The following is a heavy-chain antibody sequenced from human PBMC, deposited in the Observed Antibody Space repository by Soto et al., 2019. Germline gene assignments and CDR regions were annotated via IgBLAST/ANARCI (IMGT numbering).Heavy chain of an antibody. D-gene: IGHD3-9*01. V-gene: IGHV3-23*01. CDR1: EFTFSNYA. CDR2: ISYGGGTT. Sequence: PGGSLRLSCAASEFTFSNYAMSWFRQAPGKGLEWVSAISYGGGTTYYADSVKGRFTISRDNSKNTLYLQMSSLRAEDTAVYYCQPYYDILTTLEMDVWGQGTTVTVSS. CDR3: QPYYDILTTLEMDV. J-gene: IGHJ6*02.